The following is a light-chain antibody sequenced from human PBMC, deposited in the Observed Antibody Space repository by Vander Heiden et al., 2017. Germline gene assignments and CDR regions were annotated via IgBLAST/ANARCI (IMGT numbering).Light chain of an antibody. CDR2: LAS. Sequence: DILMTQSPLSLAVTPGEPASISCRSSQSLLHSNGYNYLVWYLQKPGQSPQLLISLASNRASGVPDRFSGSGSGTDFTLTISGVEADDVGIYYCMQALQTPPTFGQGTKVEIK. CDR3: MQALQTPPT. J-gene: IGKJ1*01. CDR1: QSLLHSNGYNY. V-gene: IGKV2-28*01.